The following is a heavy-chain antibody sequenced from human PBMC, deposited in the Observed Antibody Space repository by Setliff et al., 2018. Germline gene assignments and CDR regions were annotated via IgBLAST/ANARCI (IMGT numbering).Heavy chain of an antibody. V-gene: IGHV3-33*08. CDR2: IWDDGGNK. CDR3: AASHSGYFGY. Sequence: GGSLRLSCAASGFTFSTYRMHWVRQAPGKGLEWVAVIWDDGGNKYHADSVKGRFTISRDNSKNTLYLQMNNLRAEDTAVYYCAASHSGYFGYWGQGTLVTVSS. D-gene: IGHD6-19*01. CDR1: GFTFSTYR. J-gene: IGHJ4*02.